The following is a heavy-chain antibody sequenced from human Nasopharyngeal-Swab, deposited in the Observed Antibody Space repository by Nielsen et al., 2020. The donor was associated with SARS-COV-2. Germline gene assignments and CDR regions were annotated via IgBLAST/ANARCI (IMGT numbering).Heavy chain of an antibody. V-gene: IGHV5-51*01. D-gene: IGHD5-24*01. CDR2: IYPGDSDT. Sequence: KVSCKGSGYDFAKYWIAWVRQTPAKGLEWMGIIYPGDSDTRYSPSFQGQVTISVDKSISTAYLQWSTLKTSDTAIYYCARRGDGYSPDYWGQGTPVTVS. J-gene: IGHJ4*02. CDR3: ARRGDGYSPDY. CDR1: GYDFAKYW.